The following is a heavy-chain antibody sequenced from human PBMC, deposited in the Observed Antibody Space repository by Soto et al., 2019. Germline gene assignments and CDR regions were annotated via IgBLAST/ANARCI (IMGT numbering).Heavy chain of an antibody. J-gene: IGHJ4*02. D-gene: IGHD6-13*01. V-gene: IGHV3-21*01. CDR2: ISSSSSYI. CDR3: ARDRSVAAAGYYFDY. Sequence: GGSLRLSCAASGFTFSSYSMNWVRQAPGKGLEWVSSISSSSSYIYYAGSVKGRFTISRDNAKNSLYLQMNSLRAEDTAVYYCARDRSVAAAGYYFDYWGQGTLVTVSS. CDR1: GFTFSSYS.